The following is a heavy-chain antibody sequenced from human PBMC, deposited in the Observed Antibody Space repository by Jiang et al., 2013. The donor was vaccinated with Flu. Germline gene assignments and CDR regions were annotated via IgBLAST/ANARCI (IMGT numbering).Heavy chain of an antibody. CDR3: ARDVGGYYFDS. V-gene: IGHV4-31*03. CDR2: ISYTGSA. D-gene: IGHD4-23*01. J-gene: IGHJ4*02. CDR1: GGSISSSAYY. Sequence: KPSQTLSLTCTVSGGSISSSAYYWGWIRQHPGKGLEWVGYISYTGSAYYNPSLKSRLSMSVNTSKNQFSLKLSSVTAADTAVYYCARDVGGYYFDSWGRGILVTVSS.